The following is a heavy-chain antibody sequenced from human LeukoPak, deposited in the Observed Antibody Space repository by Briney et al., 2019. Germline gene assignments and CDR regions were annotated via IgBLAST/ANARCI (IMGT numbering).Heavy chain of an antibody. J-gene: IGHJ4*02. CDR1: GGSFSGYY. D-gene: IGHD5-12*01. V-gene: IGHV4-34*01. CDR3: ARGRRYSGYDPFDY. CDR2: INHSGST. Sequence: SETLSLTCAVYGGSFSGYYWSWIRQPPGKGLEWIGEINHSGSTNYNPSLKSRVTISVDTSKNQFSLKLSSVTAADTAVYYCARGRRYSGYDPFDYWGQGTLVTVSS.